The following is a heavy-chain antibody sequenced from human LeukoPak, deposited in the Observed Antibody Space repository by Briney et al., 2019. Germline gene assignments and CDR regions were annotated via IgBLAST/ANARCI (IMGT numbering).Heavy chain of an antibody. Sequence: GASVKVSCKASGGTFSSYAISWVRQAPGQGLEWMGGIIPIFGTANYAQKFQGRVTITADESTSTAYMELSSLRSEDTAVYYCARDRGIAAAGKDFDCWGQGTLVTVSS. D-gene: IGHD6-13*01. CDR1: GGTFSSYA. V-gene: IGHV1-69*01. CDR3: ARDRGIAAAGKDFDC. J-gene: IGHJ4*02. CDR2: IIPIFGTA.